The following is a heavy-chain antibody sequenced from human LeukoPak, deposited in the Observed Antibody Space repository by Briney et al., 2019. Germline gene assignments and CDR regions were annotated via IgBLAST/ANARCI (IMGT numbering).Heavy chain of an antibody. CDR1: GYTFTSYY. V-gene: IGHV1-2*02. D-gene: IGHD3-22*01. CDR3: ARSGYYDSSGYYYPRYYSDY. Sequence: ASVKVSCKASGYTFTSYYMHWVRQAPGQGLEWMGWINPNSGGTNYAQKFQGRVTMTRDTSTSTVYMELSSLRSEDTTVYYCARSGYYDSSGYYYPRYYSDYWGQGTLVTVSS. CDR2: INPNSGGT. J-gene: IGHJ4*02.